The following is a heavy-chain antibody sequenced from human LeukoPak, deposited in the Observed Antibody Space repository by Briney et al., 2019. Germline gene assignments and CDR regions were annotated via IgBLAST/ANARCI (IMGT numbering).Heavy chain of an antibody. CDR2: TYYRSKWYN. V-gene: IGHV6-1*01. CDR1: GDSVPSNSAA. CDR3: ARDVYSSSAGFDY. Sequence: SQTLSLTCAISGDSVPSNSAAWNWIRPSPSRGLEWLGRTYYRSKWYNEYAVSVKSRITINPDTSKNQFSLQLNSVTPADTAVYYSARDVYSSSAGFDYWGQGTLVTVSS. J-gene: IGHJ4*02. D-gene: IGHD6-6*01.